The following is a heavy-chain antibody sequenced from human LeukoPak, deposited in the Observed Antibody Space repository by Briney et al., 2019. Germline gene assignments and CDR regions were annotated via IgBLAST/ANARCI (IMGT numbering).Heavy chain of an antibody. Sequence: KPSETLSLTCTVPGESISGFYWTWIRQPPGKGLEWIGYIYYSGSTNYNPSLKSRVTISVDTSKNQFSLKLSSVTAADTAVYYCARLGHSFYGDYKDAFDIWGQGTMVTVSS. V-gene: IGHV4-59*01. CDR1: GESISGFY. D-gene: IGHD4-17*01. CDR3: ARLGHSFYGDYKDAFDI. CDR2: IYYSGST. J-gene: IGHJ3*02.